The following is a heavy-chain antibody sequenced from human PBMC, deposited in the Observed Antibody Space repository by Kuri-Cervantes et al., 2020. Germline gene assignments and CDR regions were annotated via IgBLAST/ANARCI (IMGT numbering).Heavy chain of an antibody. D-gene: IGHD6-19*01. V-gene: IGHV3-30*01. CDR3: AKDPYSSGWYYFDY. Sequence: GESLKIPCAASGFTFSSYAMHWVRQAPGKGLEGVAVISYDGSNKYYADSVKGRFTISRDNSKNTLYLQMNSLGAEDTAVYYCAKDPYSSGWYYFDYWGQGTLVTVSS. CDR1: GFTFSSYA. J-gene: IGHJ4*02. CDR2: ISYDGSNK.